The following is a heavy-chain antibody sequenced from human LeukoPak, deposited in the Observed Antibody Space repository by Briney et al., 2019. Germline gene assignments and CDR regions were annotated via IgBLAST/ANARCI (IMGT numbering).Heavy chain of an antibody. V-gene: IGHV3-74*01. Sequence: GGSLRLSCAASGFTFSSYWMHWVRQAPGKGLVWVSRINSDGSSTSYADSVKGRFTISKDNAKNTLYLQMNSLRAEDTAVYYCARAEAGGDAFDIWGQGTMVTVSS. D-gene: IGHD6-19*01. CDR1: GFTFSSYW. CDR2: INSDGSST. J-gene: IGHJ3*02. CDR3: ARAEAGGDAFDI.